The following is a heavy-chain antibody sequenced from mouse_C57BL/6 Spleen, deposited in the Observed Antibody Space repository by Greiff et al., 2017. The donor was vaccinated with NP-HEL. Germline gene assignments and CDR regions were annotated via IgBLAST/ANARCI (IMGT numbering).Heavy chain of an antibody. CDR2: IYPGGGYT. V-gene: IGHV1-63*01. CDR3: ARGATVVARDYWYFDV. Sequence: LVESGAELVRPGTSVKMSCKASGYTFTNYWIGWAKQRPGHGLEWIGDIYPGGGYTNYNEKFKGKATLTADKSSSTAYMQFSSLTSEDSAIYYCARGATVVARDYWYFDVWGTGTTVTVSS. J-gene: IGHJ1*03. D-gene: IGHD1-1*01. CDR1: GYTFTNYW.